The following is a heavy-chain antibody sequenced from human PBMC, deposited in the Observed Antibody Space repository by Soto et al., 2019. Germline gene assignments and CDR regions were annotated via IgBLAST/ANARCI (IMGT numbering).Heavy chain of an antibody. D-gene: IGHD3-10*01. CDR3: ALHYGSGSNYYYYGMDV. CDR1: GGTFSSYA. Sequence: QVQLVQSGAEVKKPGSSVKVSCKASGGTFSSYAISWVRQAPGQGLEWMGGIIPIFGTADYAQKFQGRVTITADESTSTAYVELSSLRSEDTAVYYCALHYGSGSNYYYYGMDVWGQGTTVTVSS. J-gene: IGHJ6*02. CDR2: IIPIFGTA. V-gene: IGHV1-69*12.